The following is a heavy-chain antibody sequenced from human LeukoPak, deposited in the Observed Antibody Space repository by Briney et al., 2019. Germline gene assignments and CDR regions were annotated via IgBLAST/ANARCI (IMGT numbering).Heavy chain of an antibody. J-gene: IGHJ4*02. CDR2: INQYGGEI. D-gene: IGHD6-13*01. CDR1: GFTLSDYW. V-gene: IGHV3-7*03. CDR3: VKGPLITAAGTY. Sequence: PGGSLRLSCAASGFTLSDYWMTWVRQTPGKGLECVANINQYGGEISYVDSVKGRFTISRDNAKNSLSLQMSSLRVEDTAVYYCVKGPLITAAGTYWGQGTLVTVSS.